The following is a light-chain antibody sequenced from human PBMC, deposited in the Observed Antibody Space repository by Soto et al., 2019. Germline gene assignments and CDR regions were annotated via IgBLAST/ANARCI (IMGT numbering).Light chain of an antibody. CDR1: DNIAPW. J-gene: IGKJ4*01. Sequence: DIQMTQSPSTLSASVGDRVAITCRASDNIAPWVAWYQQKPGKAPKLLIYKAANLADEVPSRFAGSGSGTDFTLTITRLQPDDFATYFCQQYDDYPLTFGGGTKVDIK. V-gene: IGKV1-5*03. CDR2: KAA. CDR3: QQYDDYPLT.